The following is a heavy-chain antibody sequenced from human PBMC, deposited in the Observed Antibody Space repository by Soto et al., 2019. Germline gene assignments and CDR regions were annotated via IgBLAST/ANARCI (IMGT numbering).Heavy chain of an antibody. J-gene: IGHJ4*02. CDR1: GFTFNRHW. V-gene: IGHV3-7*01. D-gene: IGHD1-1*01. CDR3: VITAWNPPAY. Sequence: EVQLVAAGVGLVQPGGSLRLSCAVSGFTFNRHWMSWVRQTPGKGLEWVASIKEDGSEKSYVDSVKGRFTISRDNAKNSLFLQMNSLRVEDTAVYYCVITAWNPPAYWGQGNLVTVSS. CDR2: IKEDGSEK.